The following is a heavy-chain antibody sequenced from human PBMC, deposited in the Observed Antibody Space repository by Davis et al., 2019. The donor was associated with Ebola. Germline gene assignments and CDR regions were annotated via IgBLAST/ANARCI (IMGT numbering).Heavy chain of an antibody. Sequence: MPSETLSLTCTVSGGSISSSSYYWSWIRQPPGKGLEWIGEINHSGSTNYNPSLKSRVTISVDTSKNQFSLKLSSVTAADTAVYYCARDQGHGFDDFWSGYHYGMDVWGQGTTVTVSS. D-gene: IGHD3-3*01. CDR2: INHSGST. V-gene: IGHV4-39*07. J-gene: IGHJ6*02. CDR1: GGSISSSSYY. CDR3: ARDQGHGFDDFWSGYHYGMDV.